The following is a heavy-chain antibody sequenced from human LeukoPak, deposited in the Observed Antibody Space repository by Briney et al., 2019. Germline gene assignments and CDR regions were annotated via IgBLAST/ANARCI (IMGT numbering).Heavy chain of an antibody. V-gene: IGHV3-23*01. J-gene: IGHJ4*02. Sequence: GGSLRLSCAASGFTFSSYSMNWVRQAPGKGLEWVSAISGSGGSTYYADSVKGRFTISRDNSKNTLYLQMNSLRAEDTAVYYCASPPRGSGWFFDYWGQGTLVTVSS. CDR1: GFTFSSYS. CDR3: ASPPRGSGWFFDY. CDR2: ISGSGGST. D-gene: IGHD6-19*01.